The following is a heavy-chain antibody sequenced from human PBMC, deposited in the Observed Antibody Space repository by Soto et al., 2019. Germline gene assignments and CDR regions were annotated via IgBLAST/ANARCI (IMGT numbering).Heavy chain of an antibody. CDR3: ARTYYDFWSGTRYYDY. CDR2: IYYSGST. Sequence: SDTLSLTCTVSGGSISSSSYYWGWIRQPPGKGLEWIGSIYYSGSTYYNPSLKSRVTISVDTSKNQFSLKLSSVTAADTAVYYCARTYYDFWSGTRYYDYWGQGTLVTVSS. J-gene: IGHJ4*02. V-gene: IGHV4-39*01. D-gene: IGHD3-3*01. CDR1: GGSISSSSYY.